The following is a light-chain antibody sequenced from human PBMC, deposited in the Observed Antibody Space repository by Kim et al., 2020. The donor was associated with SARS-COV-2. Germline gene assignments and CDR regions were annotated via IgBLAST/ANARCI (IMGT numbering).Light chain of an antibody. CDR3: QQYNNWPLT. CDR1: QSVSSN. Sequence: EIVMTQSPATLSLSPGERATLSCRASQSVSSNLAWYQQKPGQAPRLLIYGASTRATGIPDRFSGSGSGTEFTLTISSLQSEDFAVYYCQQYNNWPLTFGGGTKVDIK. V-gene: IGKV3-15*01. J-gene: IGKJ4*01. CDR2: GAS.